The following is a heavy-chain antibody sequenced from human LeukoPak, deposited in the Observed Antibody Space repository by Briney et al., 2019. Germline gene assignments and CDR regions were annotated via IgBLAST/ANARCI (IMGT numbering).Heavy chain of an antibody. D-gene: IGHD1-14*01. CDR1: GFTFSSYW. CDR3: TRDRSRAEDD. Sequence: GGSLRLSCAASGFTFSSYWMVWVRQAPGKGLEWVANIEADGSKEHYLDSVKGRFTISRDNANNLLYLQMNSLRGEETAVYYCTRDRSRAEDDWGQGTLVTVSS. CDR2: IEADGSKE. J-gene: IGHJ4*02. V-gene: IGHV3-7*01.